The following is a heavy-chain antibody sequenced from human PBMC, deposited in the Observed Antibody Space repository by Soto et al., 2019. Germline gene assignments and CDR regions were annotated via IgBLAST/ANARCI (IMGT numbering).Heavy chain of an antibody. Sequence: SVKVSCKTSGGSFSSYAISWVRQAHGQGLEWMGGIIPIFGTANYAQKFQGRVTITADESTSTAYMELSSLRSEDTAVYYCARDRHYYDSSGYYPYWGQGTLVTVSS. D-gene: IGHD3-22*01. J-gene: IGHJ4*02. V-gene: IGHV1-69*13. CDR1: GGSFSSYA. CDR3: ARDRHYYDSSGYYPY. CDR2: IIPIFGTA.